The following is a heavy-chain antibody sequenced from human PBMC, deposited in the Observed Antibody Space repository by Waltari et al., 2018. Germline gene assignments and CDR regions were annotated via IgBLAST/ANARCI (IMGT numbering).Heavy chain of an antibody. CDR1: GFTFSRYA. D-gene: IGHD2-15*01. CDR3: TKRYCDTDRCYGLDF. CDR2: TDARGTVR. Sequence: EVQLVESGGGLVQPGGSLRLSCVASGFTFSRYAMGWARPARGKGLEGVSATDARGTVRYYADSVQGRFTISRDNPRNTLSLQMDSLRAEDTAVYHCTKRYCDTDRCYGLDFWGQGTLVTVSS. V-gene: IGHV3-23*04. J-gene: IGHJ4*02.